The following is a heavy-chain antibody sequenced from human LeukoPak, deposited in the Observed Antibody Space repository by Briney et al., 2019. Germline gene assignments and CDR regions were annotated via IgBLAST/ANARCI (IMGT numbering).Heavy chain of an antibody. J-gene: IGHJ4*02. V-gene: IGHV3-48*03. CDR3: AKAPANYVDTAMGTFDY. CDR2: ISSSGSTI. D-gene: IGHD5-18*01. Sequence: PGGSLRLSCAASGFTFSSYEMNWVRQAPGKGLEWVSYISSSGSTIYYADSVKGRFTISRDNSKNTLCLQMNSLTAEDTAIYYCAKAPANYVDTAMGTFDYWGQGTLVTVSS. CDR1: GFTFSSYE.